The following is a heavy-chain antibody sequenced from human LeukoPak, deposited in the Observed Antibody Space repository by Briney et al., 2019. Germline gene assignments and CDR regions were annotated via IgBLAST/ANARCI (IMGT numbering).Heavy chain of an antibody. CDR3: ASTYYYGSGSYY. CDR2: INHSGST. Sequence: SETLSLTCAVYGGSFSGYYWSWIRQPPGKGLEWIGEINHSGSTNYNPSLKSRVTISVDTSKNQFSLKLSSVTAADTAVYYCASTYYYGSGSYYWGQGTLVTVSS. V-gene: IGHV4-34*01. D-gene: IGHD3-10*01. J-gene: IGHJ4*02. CDR1: GGSFSGYY.